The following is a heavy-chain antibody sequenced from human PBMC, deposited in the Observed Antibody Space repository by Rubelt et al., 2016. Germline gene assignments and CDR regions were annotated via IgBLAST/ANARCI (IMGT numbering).Heavy chain of an antibody. CDR3: ARHPRHNWNNSPDY. V-gene: IGHV3-33*01. J-gene: IGHJ4*02. D-gene: IGHD1/OR15-1a*01. CDR2: IWYDGSNK. CDR1: GFTFSSYG. Sequence: QVQLVESGGGVVQPGRSLRLSCAASGFTFSSYGMHWVRQAPGKGLEWVAVIWYDGSNKYYADSVKGRFTISRDNSKNTLYLQMNSLRAEDTAVYYCARHPRHNWNNSPDYWGQGAPVTVSS.